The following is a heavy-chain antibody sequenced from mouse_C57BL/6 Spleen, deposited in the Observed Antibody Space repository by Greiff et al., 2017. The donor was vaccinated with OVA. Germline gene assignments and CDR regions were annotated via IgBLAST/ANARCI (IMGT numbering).Heavy chain of an antibody. V-gene: IGHV1-82*01. CDR3: ARGGTTGVGDFDY. CDR2: IYPGDGDT. Sequence: VKLMESGPELVKPGASVKISCKASGYAFSSSWMNWVKQRPGKGLEWIGRIYPGDGDTNYTGKFKGKATLTADKSSSTAYMQLSSLTSEDSAVYYCARGGTTGVGDFDYWGQGTTLTVSS. CDR1: GYAFSSSW. J-gene: IGHJ2*01. D-gene: IGHD1-1*01.